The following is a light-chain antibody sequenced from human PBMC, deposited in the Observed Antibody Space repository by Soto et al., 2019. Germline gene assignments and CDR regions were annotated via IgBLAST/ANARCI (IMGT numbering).Light chain of an antibody. CDR1: QNINKW. CDR3: LQHNNWWT. V-gene: IGKV1-5*01. CDR2: DAS. Sequence: IQMTQSPSTLSASVGDRVVITFRASQNINKWLAWYQQKPGKAPKFLIYDASTLETGVPSRFSGSGSGTEFTLTINSLQSEDFAVYYCLQHNNWWTFGQGTKVDI. J-gene: IGKJ1*01.